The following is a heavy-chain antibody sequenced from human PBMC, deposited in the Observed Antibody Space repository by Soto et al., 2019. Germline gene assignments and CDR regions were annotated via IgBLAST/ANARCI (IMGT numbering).Heavy chain of an antibody. Sequence: SVKGSCDASGGTFSSYAITWVRQAPGQGLEWMGGIIPIFGTANYTQKFQGRVTITADESTTTAYMELSSLRSEDTAVYYCARVDGICTISWCYFDYCRQRPLVPVSS. D-gene: IGHD6-13*01. V-gene: IGHV1-69*13. J-gene: IGHJ4*02. CDR2: IIPIFGTA. CDR3: ARVDGICTISWCYFDY. CDR1: GGTFSSYA.